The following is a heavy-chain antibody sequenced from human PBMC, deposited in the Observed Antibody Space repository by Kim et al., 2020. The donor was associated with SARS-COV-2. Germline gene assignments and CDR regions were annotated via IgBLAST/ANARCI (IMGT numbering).Heavy chain of an antibody. CDR1: GFNFGSYA. CDR2: ISDNGAAT. CDR3: AKESAAIGTPLFEY. V-gene: IGHV3-23*01. J-gene: IGHJ4*02. Sequence: GGSLRLSCAASGFNFGSYAMSWVRQAPGKGLEWVSGISDNGAATFYADSVKGRFTISRDNPKNTLYLQMNSLRAEDTAVYYCAKESAAIGTPLFEYWGQGTLVTVSS. D-gene: IGHD5-18*01.